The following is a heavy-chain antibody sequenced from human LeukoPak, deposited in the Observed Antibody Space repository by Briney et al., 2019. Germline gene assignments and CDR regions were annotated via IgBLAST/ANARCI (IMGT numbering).Heavy chain of an antibody. CDR2: ISGSGGST. CDR1: GFTFSSYA. D-gene: IGHD1-26*01. J-gene: IGHJ4*02. CDR3: AKAMGATLFDY. Sequence: GSLRLSCAASGFTFSSYAMSWVRQAPGKGLEWVSGISGSGGSTYCADSVKGRFTISRDNSKNTLYLQMNSLRAGDTAVYYCAKAMGATLFDYWGQGTLVTVSS. V-gene: IGHV3-23*01.